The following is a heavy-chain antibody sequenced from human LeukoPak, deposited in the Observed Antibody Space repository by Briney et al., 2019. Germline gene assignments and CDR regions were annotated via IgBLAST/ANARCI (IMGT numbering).Heavy chain of an antibody. J-gene: IGHJ6*03. CDR1: GGSISAYY. D-gene: IGHD2-2*01. CDR3: ARGIYCSSTTCYYYYYYMDV. CDR2: IYTSGST. V-gene: IGHV4-4*07. Sequence: SETLSLTCTVSGGSISAYYWSWIRQPAGKGLEWVGRIYTSGSTNYNPSLKSRVTMSLDTSKNQFSLKLSSVTAADTAVYYCARGIYCSSTTCYYYYYYMDVWGKGTTVTVSS.